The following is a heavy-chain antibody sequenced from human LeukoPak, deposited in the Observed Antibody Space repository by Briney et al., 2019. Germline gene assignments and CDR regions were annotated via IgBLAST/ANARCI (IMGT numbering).Heavy chain of an antibody. CDR1: GGSFSGYY. Sequence: SETLSLTCAVYGGSFSGYYWGWIRQPPGTGLEWIGNIFYSGSTYYSPSLRSRVTISLDTSRNQFSLKLNSVTAADTAVYYCAKSNGYGLVDIWGQGTMVTVSS. V-gene: IGHV4-34*12. J-gene: IGHJ3*02. D-gene: IGHD3-10*01. CDR2: IFYSGST. CDR3: AKSNGYGLVDI.